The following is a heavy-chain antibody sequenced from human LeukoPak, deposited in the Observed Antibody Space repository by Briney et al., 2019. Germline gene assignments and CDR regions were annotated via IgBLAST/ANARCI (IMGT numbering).Heavy chain of an antibody. CDR1: GFTFSSYS. J-gene: IGHJ4*02. D-gene: IGHD6-19*01. CDR3: ARDRSRGIAVAGTGDYFDH. V-gene: IGHV3-21*01. Sequence: PGGSLRLSCAASGFTFSSYSMNWVRQAPGKGLEWVSSISSSSSYIYYADSVKGRFTISRDNAKNSLYLQMNSLRAEDTAVYYCARDRSRGIAVAGTGDYFDHWGQGTLVTVSS. CDR2: ISSSSSYI.